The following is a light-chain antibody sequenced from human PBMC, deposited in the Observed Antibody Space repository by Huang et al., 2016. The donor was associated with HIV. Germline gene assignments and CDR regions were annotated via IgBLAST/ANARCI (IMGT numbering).Light chain of an antibody. CDR3: QQRTNWPRRFT. J-gene: IGKJ3*01. CDR1: QNVNSY. CDR2: DAS. V-gene: IGKV3-11*01. Sequence: EIVMTQSPATLSLSPGERATLSCRASQNVNSYLAWYQQKPGQAPRLLIYDASNRATGIPARFSGSGSGTDFTLTISSLEPEDFAVYYCQQRTNWPRRFTFGPGTKVDIK.